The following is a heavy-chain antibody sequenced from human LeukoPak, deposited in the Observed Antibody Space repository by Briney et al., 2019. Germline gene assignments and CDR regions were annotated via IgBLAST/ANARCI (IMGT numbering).Heavy chain of an antibody. Sequence: PGGSLRLSCAASGFTFSSYAMHWVRQAPGKGLEYVSAISSNGGSTYYANSVKGRFTISRDNSKNTLYLQMGSLRAEDMAVYYCARGPRGGGSYFFGYWGQGTLVTVSS. CDR2: ISSNGGST. J-gene: IGHJ4*02. V-gene: IGHV3-64*01. CDR3: ARGPRGGGSYFFGY. D-gene: IGHD1-26*01. CDR1: GFTFSSYA.